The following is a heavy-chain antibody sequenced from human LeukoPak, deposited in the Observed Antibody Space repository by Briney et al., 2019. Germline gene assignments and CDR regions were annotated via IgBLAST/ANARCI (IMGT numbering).Heavy chain of an antibody. CDR3: AREAYDFWSGYYSAYYYYGMDV. Sequence: ASVKVSCKASGYTFTSYGISWVRQAPGQGLEWMGWISAYNGNTNYAQKLQGRVTMTTDTSTSTAYMELRSLRSDDTAVYYCAREAYDFWSGYYSAYYYYGMDVWGQGTTVTVSS. CDR1: GYTFTSYG. V-gene: IGHV1-18*01. J-gene: IGHJ6*02. CDR2: ISAYNGNT. D-gene: IGHD3-3*01.